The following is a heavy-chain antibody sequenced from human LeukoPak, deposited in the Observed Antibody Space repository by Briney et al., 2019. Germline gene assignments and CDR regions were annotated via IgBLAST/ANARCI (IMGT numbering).Heavy chain of an antibody. V-gene: IGHV4-59*01. CDR1: GDSISSYY. CDR2: VYYSGST. Sequence: SETLSLTCTVSGDSISSYYWSWIRQPPGKGLEWIGSVYYSGSTNYNPSLKSRVTISLDTSKTQFSLKLSSVTAADTAVYYCARARSSGYPDYWGQGTLVTVSS. CDR3: ARARSSGYPDY. D-gene: IGHD3-22*01. J-gene: IGHJ4*02.